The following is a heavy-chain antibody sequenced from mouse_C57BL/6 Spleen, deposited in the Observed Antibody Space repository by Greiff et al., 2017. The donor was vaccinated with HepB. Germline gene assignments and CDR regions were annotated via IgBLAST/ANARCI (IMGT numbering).Heavy chain of an antibody. J-gene: IGHJ1*03. V-gene: IGHV5-2*01. CDR2: INSDGGST. Sequence: EVQGVESGGGLVQPGESLKLSCESNEYEFPSHDMSWVRKTPEKRLELVAAINSDGGSTYYPDTMERRFIISRDNTKKTLYLQMSSLRSEDTALYYCARVGDYYGSSYDWYFDVWGTGTTVTVSS. D-gene: IGHD1-1*01. CDR3: ARVGDYYGSSYDWYFDV. CDR1: EYEFPSHD.